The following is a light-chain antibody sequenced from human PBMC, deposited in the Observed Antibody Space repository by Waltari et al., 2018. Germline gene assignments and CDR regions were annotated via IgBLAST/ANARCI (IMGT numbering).Light chain of an antibody. V-gene: IGLV2-14*03. Sequence: QSALTQPASVSRSPGQSTTIPCTGPSTDAGGYTSVSCYQHHPGKAPQLIIYDVSTRPSGVSNRFSGSKSGNTASLTISGLQSDDEANYYCSSYTDSSPWVFGGGTKLTVL. CDR3: SSYTDSSPWV. CDR2: DVS. CDR1: STDAGGYTS. J-gene: IGLJ3*02.